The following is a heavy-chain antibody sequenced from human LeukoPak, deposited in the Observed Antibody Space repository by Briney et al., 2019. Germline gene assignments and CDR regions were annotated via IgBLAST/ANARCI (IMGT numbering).Heavy chain of an antibody. Sequence: PGGSLRLSCAASGFTLNNYAMSWVRQAPGKGLEWVSIINNSGGSTYYADSVKGRFTISRDLSKNTLYLQMNSLRAEDTAVYYCARVGSGSYFLDGFDIWGQGTMVTVSS. V-gene: IGHV3-23*01. J-gene: IGHJ3*02. CDR1: GFTLNNYA. CDR2: INNSGGST. D-gene: IGHD1-26*01. CDR3: ARVGSGSYFLDGFDI.